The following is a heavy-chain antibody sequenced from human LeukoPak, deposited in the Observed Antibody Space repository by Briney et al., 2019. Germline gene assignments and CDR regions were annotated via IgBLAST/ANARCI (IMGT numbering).Heavy chain of an antibody. Sequence: GASLKVCCKPSGYSFATSDITWARHAPGQGLEWVGWIIGYDLNTDYTERLHDRVTMTRDPSPRTASMELRSLRSDDTAVYYCATTNRKPLSGRDYDPMDVWGKGTTVIVSS. CDR1: GYSFATSD. CDR3: ATTNRKPLSGRDYDPMDV. J-gene: IGHJ6*04. CDR2: IIGYDLNT. V-gene: IGHV1-18*04. D-gene: IGHD1-14*01.